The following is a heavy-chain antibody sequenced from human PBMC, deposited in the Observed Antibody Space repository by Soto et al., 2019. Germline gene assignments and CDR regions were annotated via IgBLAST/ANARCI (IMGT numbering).Heavy chain of an antibody. CDR3: ARGSYDFWSGDFDY. D-gene: IGHD3-3*01. J-gene: IGHJ4*02. CDR1: GFTFSSYE. Sequence: QPGGSLRLSCAASGFTFSSYEMNWVRQAPGKGLEWVSYISSSGSTIYYADSVKGRFTISRDNAKNSLYLQMNSLRAEDTAVYYCARGSYDFWSGDFDYWGQGTLVTVSS. CDR2: ISSSGSTI. V-gene: IGHV3-48*03.